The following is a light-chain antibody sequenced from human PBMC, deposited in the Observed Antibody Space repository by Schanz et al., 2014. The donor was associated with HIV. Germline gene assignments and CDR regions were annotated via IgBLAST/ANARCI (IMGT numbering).Light chain of an antibody. J-gene: IGLJ1*01. CDR1: SGDIGTYAA. CDR3: CSYTTTSTYV. V-gene: IGLV2-14*03. CDR2: DVS. Sequence: QSALTQPASVSGSPGQSITISCTGTSGDIGTYAAVSWYQQHPDKAPKLMIYDVSNRPSGVSSRFSGSKSGNTASLTISGLQAEDEADYYCCSYTTTSTYVFGAGTKLTVL.